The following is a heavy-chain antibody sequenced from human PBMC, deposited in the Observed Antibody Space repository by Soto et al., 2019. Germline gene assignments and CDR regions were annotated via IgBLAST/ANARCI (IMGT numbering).Heavy chain of an antibody. CDR3: ARQSYSSGTNIDY. D-gene: IGHD6-19*01. V-gene: IGHV1-69*13. CDR2: IIPIFGTA. CDR1: GGTFSSYA. J-gene: IGHJ4*02. Sequence: SVKVSCEASGGTFSSYAISWVRQAPGQGLEWMGGIIPIFGTANYAQKFQGRVMITADESTSTAYMELSSLRAEDTAVYYCARQSYSSGTNIDYWGQGTLVTVSS.